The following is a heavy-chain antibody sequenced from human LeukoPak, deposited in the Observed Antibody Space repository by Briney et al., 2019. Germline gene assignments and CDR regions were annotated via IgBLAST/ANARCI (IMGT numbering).Heavy chain of an antibody. CDR2: ISGSGGNT. J-gene: IGHJ6*02. D-gene: IGHD3-9*01. Sequence: GGSLRLSCAASGFTFSSYAMNWVRQAPGKGLEWVSAISGSGGNTYYADSVKGRFTISRDNAKNSLYLQMNSLRAEDTAVYYCARVIITTGGFDYGMDVWGQGTTVTVSS. V-gene: IGHV3-23*01. CDR3: ARVIITTGGFDYGMDV. CDR1: GFTFSSYA.